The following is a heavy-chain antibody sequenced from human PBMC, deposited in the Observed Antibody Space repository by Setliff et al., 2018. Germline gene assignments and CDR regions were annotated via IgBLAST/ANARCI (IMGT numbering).Heavy chain of an antibody. J-gene: IGHJ4*02. Sequence: GGSLRLSCAASGFTVSSNYMSWVRQAPGKGLEWVSVIYSGGNTYYADSVKGRFTISRDNSKNTLYLQMNSLRAEDTAVYYCAKDLGYSYGYRFDYWGQGTLVTVSS. CDR1: GFTVSSNY. D-gene: IGHD5-18*01. CDR3: AKDLGYSYGYRFDY. V-gene: IGHV3-53*01. CDR2: IYSGGNT.